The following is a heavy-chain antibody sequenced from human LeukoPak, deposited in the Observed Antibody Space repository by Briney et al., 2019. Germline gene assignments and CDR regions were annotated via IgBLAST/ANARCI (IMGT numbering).Heavy chain of an antibody. CDR1: GYTFTSSG. CDR2: ISAYNGNT. CDR3: TGEVRHMNWFDP. J-gene: IGHJ5*02. V-gene: IGHV1-18*01. Sequence: GASVKVSCKASGYTFTSSGISWVRQAPGQGLEWMGWISAYNGNTNYAQKLQGRVTMTTDTSTTTAYMDLRRPRSADTAVYYLTGEVRHMNWFDPWGKGNLVTVST.